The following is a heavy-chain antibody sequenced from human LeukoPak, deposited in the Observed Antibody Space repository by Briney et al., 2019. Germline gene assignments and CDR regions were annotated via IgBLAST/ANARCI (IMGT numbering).Heavy chain of an antibody. CDR2: INSDGSSI. CDR1: GFTLSSYW. V-gene: IGHV3-74*01. CDR3: ARMTAHRPFDC. Sequence: QPGGSLRLSCAASGFTLSSYWMHWVRQAPGKGLVWVSRINSDGSSINYADFVKGRFTISRDNAKNTLYLQMNSLRAEDTAVYYCARMTAHRPFDCWGQGTLVTVSS. J-gene: IGHJ4*02.